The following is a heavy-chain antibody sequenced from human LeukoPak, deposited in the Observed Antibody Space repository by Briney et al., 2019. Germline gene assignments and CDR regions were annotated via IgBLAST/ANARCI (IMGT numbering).Heavy chain of an antibody. D-gene: IGHD3-16*01. Sequence: VKPSETLSLTCTVSGGSISSYYWSWIRQPPGKGLEWIGYIYYSGSTNYNPSLKSRVTISVDTSKNQFSLKLSSVTAADTAVYYCARFGILRYFDYWGQGTLVTVSS. CDR3: ARFGILRYFDY. V-gene: IGHV4-59*01. CDR2: IYYSGST. J-gene: IGHJ4*02. CDR1: GGSISSYY.